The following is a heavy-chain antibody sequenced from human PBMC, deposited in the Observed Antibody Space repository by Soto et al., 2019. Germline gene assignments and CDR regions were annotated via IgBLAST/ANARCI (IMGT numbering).Heavy chain of an antibody. D-gene: IGHD6-19*01. Sequence: SWGSLLVSCAASGSTFRTNDMSWVRQAPGKGLDLVSAMSISDGSTYYAVSVKRRFTISRDNSKNTLYLQMDTLRAEDTALYYCEKGGWLDDWGQGTLVTVSS. CDR2: MSISDGST. CDR1: GSTFRTND. CDR3: EKGGWLDD. J-gene: IGHJ4*02. V-gene: IGHV3-23*01.